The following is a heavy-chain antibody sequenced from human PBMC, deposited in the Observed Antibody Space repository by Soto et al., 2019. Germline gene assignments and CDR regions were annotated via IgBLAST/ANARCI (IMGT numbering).Heavy chain of an antibody. J-gene: IGHJ2*01. Sequence: EVQLVESGGGLVQPGGSLRLSCEASGFSFSAYWMSWVRQAPGKGLEWVANIKQDGSEQYYVDSVKGRFTISRNNAKNSLYLQMNSLRVEDTAVFYCATDFDVWGRGTLVTVSS. V-gene: IGHV3-7*01. CDR3: ATDFDV. CDR1: GFSFSAYW. CDR2: IKQDGSEQ.